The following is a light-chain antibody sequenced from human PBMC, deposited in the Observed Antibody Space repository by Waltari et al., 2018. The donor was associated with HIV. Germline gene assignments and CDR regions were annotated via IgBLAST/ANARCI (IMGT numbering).Light chain of an antibody. Sequence: QSALAQPASVSDSPGQSITISCTGTSSDVGNYNLLLWSQNHPGKVPKLIIYEVTKRPSGVSNRFSGSKSGNTASLTISGLQAEDEADYYCCSYAASRSVVFGGGTKLTVL. CDR1: SSDVGNYNL. CDR2: EVT. J-gene: IGLJ2*01. CDR3: CSYAASRSVV. V-gene: IGLV2-23*02.